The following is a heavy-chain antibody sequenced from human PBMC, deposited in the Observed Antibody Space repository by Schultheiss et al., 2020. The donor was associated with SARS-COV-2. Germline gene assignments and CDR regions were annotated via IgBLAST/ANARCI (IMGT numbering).Heavy chain of an antibody. CDR3: ARYRVLFGSSGYYFDY. V-gene: IGHV4-4*02. Sequence: SETLSLTCAVSGASISSSNWWSWVRQPPGKGLEWIGYIYYSGSTNYNPSLKSLVTISVDTSKNQFSLKLSSVTAADTAVYYCARYRVLFGSSGYYFDYWGQGTLVTVSS. D-gene: IGHD3-22*01. J-gene: IGHJ4*02. CDR2: IYYSGST. CDR1: GASISSSNW.